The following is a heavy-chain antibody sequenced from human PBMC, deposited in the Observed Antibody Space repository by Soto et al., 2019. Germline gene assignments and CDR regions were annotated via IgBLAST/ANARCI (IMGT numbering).Heavy chain of an antibody. V-gene: IGHV1-69*01. D-gene: IGHD3-10*01. Sequence: QVPLVQSGAEVKKPGSSVTVSCKASGGTFSSYAIHWVRQAPGQGLEWMGGIIPMYGPAKYAQRFQGRVTITADESTTTVYMELTSLTSQDTAVYYCARVTSMVRGVIDNWLDPWGHGTLVTVSS. J-gene: IGHJ5*02. CDR1: GGTFSSYA. CDR3: ARVTSMVRGVIDNWLDP. CDR2: IIPMYGPA.